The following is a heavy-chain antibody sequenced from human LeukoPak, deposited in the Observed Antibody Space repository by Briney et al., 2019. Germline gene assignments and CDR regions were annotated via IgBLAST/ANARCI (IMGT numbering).Heavy chain of an antibody. D-gene: IGHD3-10*01. V-gene: IGHV4-4*02. CDR2: IYHSGNT. CDR1: GGSISSSNW. CDR3: ARVYASGSYSHFDY. Sequence: PSETLSLTCGVSGGSISSSNWWSWVRQPPGKGLEWIGEIYHSGNTYYNPSLKSRVTISVDTSKNQFSLKLSSVTAADTAVYYCARVYASGSYSHFDYWGQGTQVTVSS. J-gene: IGHJ4*02.